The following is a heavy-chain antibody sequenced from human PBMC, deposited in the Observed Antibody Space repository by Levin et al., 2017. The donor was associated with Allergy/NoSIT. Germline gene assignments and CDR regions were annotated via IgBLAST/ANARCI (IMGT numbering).Heavy chain of an antibody. V-gene: IGHV3-64*01. Sequence: GGSLRLSCAASGFTFSSFAMHWVRQAPGEGLEYVSAISSNGAITRYANSVKGRVTISRDNSKSTLYLQMGSLRPEDRAVYYCARDSAGDYSNYIGYWGQGTLVTVSS. D-gene: IGHD4-11*01. CDR3: ARDSAGDYSNYIGY. CDR2: ISSNGAIT. J-gene: IGHJ4*02. CDR1: GFTFSSFA.